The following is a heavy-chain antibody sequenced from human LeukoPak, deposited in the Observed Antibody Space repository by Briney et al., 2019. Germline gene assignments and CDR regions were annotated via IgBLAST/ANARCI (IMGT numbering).Heavy chain of an antibody. D-gene: IGHD6-13*01. J-gene: IGHJ4*02. CDR2: ITGSGDTT. V-gene: IGHV3-23*01. Sequence: GGSLRLSCEASGFTFSSYAVTWVRQAPGKGLEWVSGITGSGDTTFYADSVKGRFTISRGNSKNTLYLQMHSLRAEDTAVYYCVKDYSTIPAAANPLFDYWGQGALVTVSS. CDR3: VKDYSTIPAAANPLFDY. CDR1: GFTFSSYA.